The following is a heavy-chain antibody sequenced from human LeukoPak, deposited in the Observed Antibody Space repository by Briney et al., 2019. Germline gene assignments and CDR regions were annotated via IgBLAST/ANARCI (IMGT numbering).Heavy chain of an antibody. J-gene: IGHJ3*02. D-gene: IGHD1-26*01. Sequence: GGSLRLSCAASGFTFSSYAMHWVRQAPGKGLEWVAVISYDGSNKYYADSVKGRFTISRDNAKNSLYLQMNSLRAEDTAVYYCARQSGSNALGAFDIWGQGTMVTVSS. CDR2: ISYDGSNK. V-gene: IGHV3-30-3*01. CDR1: GFTFSSYA. CDR3: ARQSGSNALGAFDI.